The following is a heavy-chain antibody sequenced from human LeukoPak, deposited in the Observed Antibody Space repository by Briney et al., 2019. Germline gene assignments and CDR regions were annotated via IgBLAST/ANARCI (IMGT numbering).Heavy chain of an antibody. D-gene: IGHD3-16*01. CDR3: SRALDSYKLGNY. J-gene: IGHJ4*02. Sequence: SETLSLSCTVAAGSFDSSSYCWTWVRQPPGKRPEWIGTIYTSDITYYNPSLVSRVTISADTSKNQFSLKLSSVTAADTAVYYCSRALDSYKLGNYWGQGTLVTVSS. CDR1: AGSFDSSSYC. V-gene: IGHV4-39*01. CDR2: IYTSDIT.